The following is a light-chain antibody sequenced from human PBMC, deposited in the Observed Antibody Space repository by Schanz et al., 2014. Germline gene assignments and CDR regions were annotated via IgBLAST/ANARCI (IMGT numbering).Light chain of an antibody. CDR2: EVT. J-gene: IGLJ2*01. Sequence: QSALTQPPSASGSPGQSVTISCTGTSSDVGGYNYVSWYQQYRGKAPKLMIYEVTKRPSGVPDRFSGSKSDNTASLTISGLQTEDEAHYYCCSFAGSHVVFGGGTKLTVL. CDR3: CSFAGSHVV. CDR1: SSDVGGYNY. V-gene: IGLV2-8*01.